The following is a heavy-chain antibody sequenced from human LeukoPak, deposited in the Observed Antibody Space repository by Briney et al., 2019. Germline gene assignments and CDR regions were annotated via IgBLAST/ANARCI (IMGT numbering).Heavy chain of an antibody. D-gene: IGHD6-13*01. Sequence: GESLKISCKASGYSFTTYWIGWVRQMPGKGLEWMGIIYPGDSDTRCSPSFQGQVTISADKSLSTAYLQWSSLKASDSAMYYCARVAAAGTLGWFDPWGQGTLVTVSS. J-gene: IGHJ5*02. CDR1: GYSFTTYW. CDR2: IYPGDSDT. CDR3: ARVAAAGTLGWFDP. V-gene: IGHV5-51*01.